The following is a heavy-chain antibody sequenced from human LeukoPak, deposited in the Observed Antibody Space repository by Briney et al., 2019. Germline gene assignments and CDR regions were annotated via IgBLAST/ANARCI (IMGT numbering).Heavy chain of an antibody. Sequence: ASVKVSCKASGYTFTGYYMHWVRQAPGQGLEWMGWINPKSGGTNHAQKLQGRVTMTRDTSISTAYMELSRLRSDDTAVYYCAGDAVELELQDWFDPWGQGTLVTVSS. D-gene: IGHD1-7*01. V-gene: IGHV1-2*02. CDR1: GYTFTGYY. J-gene: IGHJ5*02. CDR3: AGDAVELELQDWFDP. CDR2: INPKSGGT.